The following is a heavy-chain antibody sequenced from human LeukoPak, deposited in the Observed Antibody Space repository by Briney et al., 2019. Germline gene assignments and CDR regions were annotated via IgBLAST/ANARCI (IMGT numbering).Heavy chain of an antibody. CDR3: ARDARYDSSGYQY. CDR2: IYYSGST. Sequence: SETLSLTCTVSGGSISSSSYYWGWIRQPPGKGLEWIGSIYYSGSTYYNPSLKSRVTISVDTSKNQFSLKLSSVTAADTAVYYCARDARYDSSGYQYWGQGTLVTVSS. CDR1: GGSISSSSYY. D-gene: IGHD3-22*01. V-gene: IGHV4-39*07. J-gene: IGHJ4*02.